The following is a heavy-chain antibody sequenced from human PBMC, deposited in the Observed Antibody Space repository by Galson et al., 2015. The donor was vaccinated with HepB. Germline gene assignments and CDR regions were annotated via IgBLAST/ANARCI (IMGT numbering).Heavy chain of an antibody. J-gene: IGHJ6*02. V-gene: IGHV3-30*04. CDR2: ISYDGSNK. CDR1: GFTFGSYA. Sequence: SLRLSCAASGFTFGSYAMHWVRQAPGKGLEWVAVISYDGSNKYYADSVKGRFTISRDNSKNTLYLQMNSLRAEDTAVYYCARDGYGDYVITSVRNYYYGMDVWGQGTTVTVSS. CDR3: ARDGYGDYVITSVRNYYYGMDV. D-gene: IGHD4-17*01.